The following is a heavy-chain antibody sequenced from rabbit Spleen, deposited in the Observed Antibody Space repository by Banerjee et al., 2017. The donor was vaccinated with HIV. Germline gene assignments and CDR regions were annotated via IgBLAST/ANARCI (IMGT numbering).Heavy chain of an antibody. CDR3: ARDSGSSFSTYGMDL. J-gene: IGHJ6*01. D-gene: IGHD8-1*01. V-gene: IGHV1S45*01. Sequence: QEQLEESGGDLVQPEGSLTLTCKASGFSFSNKAVMCWVRQAPGKGLEWIACINAVTGKAVYASWAKGRFTFSKTSSTTVTLQMTSLAAADTATYFCARDSGSSFSTYGMDLWGPGTLVTVS. CDR1: GFSFSNKAV. CDR2: INAVTGKA.